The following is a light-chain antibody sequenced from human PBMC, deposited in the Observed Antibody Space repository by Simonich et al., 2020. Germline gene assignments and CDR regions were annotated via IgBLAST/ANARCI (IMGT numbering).Light chain of an antibody. Sequence: QSVLTQPHSVSAAPGQKVTISCSGSSSNYGNNYKYWYQQLQGTDPKLLIYDPTRRPSGMPDRFSASMSGTSATLGITGLQTGDEADYYCGTWDSSLSAGVFGGGTKLTVL. V-gene: IGLV1-51*01. J-gene: IGLJ3*02. CDR2: DPT. CDR1: SSNYGNNY. CDR3: GTWDSSLSAGV.